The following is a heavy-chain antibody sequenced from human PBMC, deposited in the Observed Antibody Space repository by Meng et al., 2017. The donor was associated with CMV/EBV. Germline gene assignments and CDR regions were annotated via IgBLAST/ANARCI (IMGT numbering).Heavy chain of an antibody. Sequence: ETLSLTCAASGFTFSSYWMSWVRQAPGKGLEWVANIKQDGSEKYYVDSVKGRFTISRDNAKNSLYLQMNSLRAEDTAVYYCARWGRWLQFFDYWGQGTLVTVSS. J-gene: IGHJ4*02. D-gene: IGHD5-24*01. V-gene: IGHV3-7*01. CDR2: IKQDGSEK. CDR3: ARWGRWLQFFDY. CDR1: GFTFSSYW.